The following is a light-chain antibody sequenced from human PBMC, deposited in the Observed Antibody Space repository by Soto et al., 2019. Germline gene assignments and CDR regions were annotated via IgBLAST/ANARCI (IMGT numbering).Light chain of an antibody. CDR3: QPYGASRT. CDR1: QSFSSSD. Sequence: EIVLTQSPGTLSLSPGERATLSCRASQSFSSSDLAWYQQKPGQAPRLLIYGVSTRATGIPDRFSGSGSGIDFTLTISRLEPEDFAVYYCQPYGASRTFGQGTKVEIK. CDR2: GVS. V-gene: IGKV3-20*01. J-gene: IGKJ1*01.